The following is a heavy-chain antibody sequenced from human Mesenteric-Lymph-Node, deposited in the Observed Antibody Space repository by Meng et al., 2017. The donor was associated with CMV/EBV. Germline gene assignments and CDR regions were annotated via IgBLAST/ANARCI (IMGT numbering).Heavy chain of an antibody. CDR2: MNPNSGNT. V-gene: IGHV1-8*01. J-gene: IGHJ6*02. CDR1: GYTFTSYD. CDR3: ARGWVQLWFSYYYYGMDV. Sequence: ASVKVSCRASGYTFTSYDINWVRQATGQGLEWMGWMNPNSGNTGYAQKFQGRVTMTRNTSISTAYMELSSLRSDDTAVYYCARGWVQLWFSYYYYGMDVWGQGTTVTVSS. D-gene: IGHD5-18*01.